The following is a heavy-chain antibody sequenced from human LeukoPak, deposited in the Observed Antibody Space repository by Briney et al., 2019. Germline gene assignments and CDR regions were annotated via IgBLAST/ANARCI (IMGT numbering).Heavy chain of an antibody. CDR2: ISSRSSFI. V-gene: IGHV3-21*01. J-gene: IGHJ4*02. CDR3: ASNNWNDWGY. CDR1: GFTFSNYG. Sequence: GGSLRLSCAASGFTFSNYGMNWIRQTPGKGLEWVSSISSRSSFIFYGDSVKGRFTISRHNTKNALFLQMNSLRAEDTAVYYCASNNWNDWGYWGQGTLVTVSS. D-gene: IGHD1-1*01.